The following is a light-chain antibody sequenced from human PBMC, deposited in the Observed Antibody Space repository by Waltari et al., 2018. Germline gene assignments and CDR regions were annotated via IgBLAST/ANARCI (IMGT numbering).Light chain of an antibody. V-gene: IGKV3-11*01. CDR2: DAS. CDR3: QQRSNWPLIT. J-gene: IGKJ5*01. CDR1: QSVSSY. Sequence: QPPASLSLSLGERANLSRRASQSVSSYLAWYQQKPGQTPRLLIYDASKRGRGRGCKFRGGGWGADLTLTISSLEPEDFAVYYCQQRSNWPLITFGQGTRLEIK.